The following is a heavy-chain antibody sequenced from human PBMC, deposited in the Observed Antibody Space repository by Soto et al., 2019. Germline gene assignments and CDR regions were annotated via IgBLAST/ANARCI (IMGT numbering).Heavy chain of an antibody. CDR3: ARRYGSCFDY. V-gene: IGHV4-59*08. Sequence: QVQLQESGPGLVKPSETLSLTCTVSGGSISSYYWSWIRQPPGKGLEWIVYMYYSGSTNYNPSIKSRVTISVDTSKTRFYLKLGSVTAADTAVYYCARRYGSCFDYWGQGTLVTVSS. J-gene: IGHJ4*02. D-gene: IGHD5-18*01. CDR2: MYYSGST. CDR1: GGSISSYY.